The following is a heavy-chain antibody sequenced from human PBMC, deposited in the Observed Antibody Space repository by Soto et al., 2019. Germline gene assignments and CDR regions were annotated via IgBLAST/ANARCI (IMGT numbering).Heavy chain of an antibody. Sequence: QVQLVQSGAEVKKPGSSVNVSCRASGGTFSSYASSWVRQAPGQGLEWMGGIIPIFGAANYAQKFQGRVTITADESTSTAYRELSSLRSEDTAVYYCAREGTRDGYNNFDYWGQGTLVTVSS. CDR1: GGTFSSYA. CDR2: IIPIFGAA. CDR3: AREGTRDGYNNFDY. V-gene: IGHV1-69*01. D-gene: IGHD5-12*01. J-gene: IGHJ4*02.